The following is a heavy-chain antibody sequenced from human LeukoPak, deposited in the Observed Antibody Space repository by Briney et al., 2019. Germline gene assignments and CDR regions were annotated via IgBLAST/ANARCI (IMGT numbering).Heavy chain of an antibody. J-gene: IGHJ4*02. CDR1: GYTFTSYD. D-gene: IGHD6-13*01. V-gene: IGHV1-8*01. CDR2: MNPNSGNT. CDR3: ARGFIVVAAAGTIIDY. Sequence: ASVKVSCKASGYTFTSYDINWVRQAPGQGLEWMGWMNPNSGNTDYAQKFQGRVTMTRNTSISTAYMELSSLRSEDTAVYYCARGFIVVAAAGTIIDYWGQGTLVTVSS.